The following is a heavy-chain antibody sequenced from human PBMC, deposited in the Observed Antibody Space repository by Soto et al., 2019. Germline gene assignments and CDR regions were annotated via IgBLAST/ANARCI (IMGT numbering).Heavy chain of an antibody. Sequence: PGGSLRLSCAASGFTFSSYWMHWVRQAPGKGLVWVSRINSDGSSTSYADSVKGRFTISRDNAKNTLHLQMNSLRAEDTAVYYCAREVYSSSWYSAFDIWGQGTMVTVSS. CDR1: GFTFSSYW. D-gene: IGHD6-13*01. CDR3: AREVYSSSWYSAFDI. J-gene: IGHJ3*02. CDR2: INSDGSST. V-gene: IGHV3-74*01.